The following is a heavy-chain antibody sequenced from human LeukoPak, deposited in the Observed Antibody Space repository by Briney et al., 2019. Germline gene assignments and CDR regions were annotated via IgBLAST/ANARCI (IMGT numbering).Heavy chain of an antibody. J-gene: IGHJ3*02. D-gene: IGHD2-15*01. CDR3: ARDIVVAGPDAFDI. V-gene: IGHV1-2*02. Sequence: ASVKVSCKASGYTFTSYGISWVRQAPGQGLEWMGWINPNSGGTNYAQKFQGRVTMTRDTSISTAYMELSRLRSDDTAVYYCARDIVVAGPDAFDIWGQGTMVTVSS. CDR1: GYTFTSYG. CDR2: INPNSGGT.